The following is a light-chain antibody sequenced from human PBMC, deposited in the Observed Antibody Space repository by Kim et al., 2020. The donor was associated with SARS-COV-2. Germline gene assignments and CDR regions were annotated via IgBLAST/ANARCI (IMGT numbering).Light chain of an antibody. J-gene: IGLJ2*01. Sequence: KGVTISCAGSSCNLVKNAVNWYQQLPGKAPKLLIYYDDLLPSGVSDRFSGSKSGTSASLAISGLQSEDEADYYCAAWDDSLKEAVFGGGTQLTVL. CDR2: YDD. CDR1: SCNLVKNA. CDR3: AAWDDSLKEAV. V-gene: IGLV1-36*01.